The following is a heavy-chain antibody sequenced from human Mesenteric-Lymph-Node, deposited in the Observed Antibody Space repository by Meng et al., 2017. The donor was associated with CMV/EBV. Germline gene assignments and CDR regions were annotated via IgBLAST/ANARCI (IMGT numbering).Heavy chain of an antibody. CDR3: ARDMEGTYGTLNWFDP. Sequence: SETLSLTCTVSGGSISSSSYYWGWIRQPPGKGLEWIGSIYYSGSTYYNPSLKSRVTISRDTSKNQFSLRVNSVTSADTAVYYCARDMEGTYGTLNWFDPWGQGVLVTVSS. V-gene: IGHV4-39*07. J-gene: IGHJ5*02. CDR2: IYYSGST. CDR1: GGSISSSSYY. D-gene: IGHD3-10*01.